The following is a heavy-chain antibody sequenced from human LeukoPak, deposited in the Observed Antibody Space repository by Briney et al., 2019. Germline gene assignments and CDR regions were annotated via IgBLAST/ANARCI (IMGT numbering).Heavy chain of an antibody. CDR1: GFTFSSYE. J-gene: IGHJ4*02. CDR2: ISRSGSTI. V-gene: IGHV3-48*03. D-gene: IGHD5-24*01. Sequence: PGGSLRLSCAASGFTFSSYEMNWVRQAPGKGLEWVSYISRSGSTIYYADSAKGRFTISRDNANNSLCLQMNSLRAEDTAVYYCARRMATPPYFDYWGQGTLVTVSS. CDR3: ARRMATPPYFDY.